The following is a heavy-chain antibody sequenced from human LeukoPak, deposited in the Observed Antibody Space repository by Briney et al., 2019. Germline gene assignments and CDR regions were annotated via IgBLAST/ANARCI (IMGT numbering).Heavy chain of an antibody. CDR3: AVSSAANIYRGYYFDY. D-gene: IGHD3-22*01. CDR2: IYSGGST. J-gene: IGHJ4*02. Sequence: PGGSLRLSCAASGFTVSSNYMSWVRQAPGKGLEWVSVIYSGGSTYYADSVKGRFTISRDNSKNTLYLQMNSLRAEDTAVYYCAVSSAANIYRGYYFDYWGQGTLVTVSS. CDR1: GFTVSSNY. V-gene: IGHV3-66*01.